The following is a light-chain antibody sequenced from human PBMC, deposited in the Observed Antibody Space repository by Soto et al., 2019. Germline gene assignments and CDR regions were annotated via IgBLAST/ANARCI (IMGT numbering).Light chain of an antibody. CDR2: DTS. CDR1: QSVASY. CDR3: QQRKSWPLT. Sequence: EIVLTQSPATLSLSPGESATLSCRASQSVASYLAWYQQKPGQAPTLLIYDTSNRATGIPARFSGSGFGTDFTLTISSLEPEDFAVYYCQQRKSWPLTFGGGTKVDIK. J-gene: IGKJ4*01. V-gene: IGKV3-11*01.